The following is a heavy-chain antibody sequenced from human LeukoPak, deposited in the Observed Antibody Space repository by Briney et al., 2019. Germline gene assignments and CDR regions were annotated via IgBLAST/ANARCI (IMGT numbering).Heavy chain of an antibody. Sequence: ASVKVSCKASGYTFTSYFMHWVRQAPGQGLEWMGIINPSGGSTSYAQKLQGRVTMTRDTSITTVYMELSRLTSDDTAVYYCARIYPRLAAAGNWGQGTLVTVSS. CDR1: GYTFTSYF. D-gene: IGHD6-13*01. CDR2: INPSGGST. J-gene: IGHJ4*02. CDR3: ARIYPRLAAAGN. V-gene: IGHV1-46*01.